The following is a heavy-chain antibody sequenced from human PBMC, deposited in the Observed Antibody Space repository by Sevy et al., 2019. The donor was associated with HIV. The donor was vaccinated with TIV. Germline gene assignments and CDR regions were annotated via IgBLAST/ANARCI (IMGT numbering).Heavy chain of an antibody. J-gene: IGHJ4*02. Sequence: GGCLRLSCAASGFTFSSYSMNWVRQAPGKGLEWVSYISSSSSTIYYADSVKGRFTISRDNAKNSLYLQMNSLRAEDTAVYYCARETPYFDWLLYLDYWGQGTLVTVSS. D-gene: IGHD3-9*01. V-gene: IGHV3-48*01. CDR1: GFTFSSYS. CDR3: ARETPYFDWLLYLDY. CDR2: ISSSSSTI.